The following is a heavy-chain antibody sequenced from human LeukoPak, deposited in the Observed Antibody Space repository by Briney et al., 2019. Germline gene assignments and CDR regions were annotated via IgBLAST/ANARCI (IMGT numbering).Heavy chain of an antibody. CDR1: GITFSSYT. CDR3: AKIATPATGDY. Sequence: GGSLRLSCAASGITFSSYTMNWVRQAPGKGLQWISSISTGSGTIYYADSVKGRFTISRDNAKNSLYLQMNSLRVEDTAVYYCAKIATPATGDYWGQGTLVTVSS. CDR2: ISTGSGTI. V-gene: IGHV3-48*01. D-gene: IGHD6-13*01. J-gene: IGHJ4*02.